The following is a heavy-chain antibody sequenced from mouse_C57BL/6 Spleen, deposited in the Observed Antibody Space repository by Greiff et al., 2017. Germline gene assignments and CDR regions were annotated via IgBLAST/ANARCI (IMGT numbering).Heavy chain of an antibody. V-gene: IGHV14-2*01. D-gene: IGHD1-1*02. J-gene: IGHJ4*01. Sequence: VQLQQSGAELVKPGASVKLSCTASGFNIKDYYMHWVKQRTEQGLEWIGRIDPEDGETKYAPKFQGKATISSDTSSNTAYLQLSRLTSADTAVYYCAEGGGNFPMDYWGQGTSVTVSS. CDR1: GFNIKDYY. CDR2: IDPEDGET. CDR3: AEGGGNFPMDY.